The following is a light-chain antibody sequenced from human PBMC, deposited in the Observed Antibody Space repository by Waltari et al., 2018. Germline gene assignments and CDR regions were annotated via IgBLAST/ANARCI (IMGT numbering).Light chain of an antibody. V-gene: IGLV3-21*02. CDR3: HVWDSSSDHQGV. CDR2: DDS. J-gene: IGLJ2*01. CDR1: HIGAKR. Sequence: SYVLTQPPSVSVAPGQTATITCGGIHIGAKRFHWSLHKPGQAPVLVVFDDSDRPSEIPDRFSGSNSRNMATLTISRVEAGDEANYYCHVWDSSSDHQGVLGGGTKLTVL.